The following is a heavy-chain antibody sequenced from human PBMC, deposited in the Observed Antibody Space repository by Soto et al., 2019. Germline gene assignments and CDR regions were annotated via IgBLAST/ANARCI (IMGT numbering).Heavy chain of an antibody. CDR1: GGTFSSYA. CDR2: IIPIFGTA. V-gene: IGHV1-69*13. J-gene: IGHJ4*02. CDR3: ARSRTGGTTAWYFYC. D-gene: IGHD4-17*01. Sequence: SVKVSCKASGGTFSSYAISWVRQAPGQGLEWMGGIIPIFGTANYAQKFQGRVTITADESTSTAYMELSSLRSEDTAVYYCARSRTGGTTAWYFYCWGQGTLVTV.